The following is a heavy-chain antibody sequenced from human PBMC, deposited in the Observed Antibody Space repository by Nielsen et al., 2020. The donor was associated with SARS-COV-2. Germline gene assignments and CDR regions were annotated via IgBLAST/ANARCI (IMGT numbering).Heavy chain of an antibody. CDR2: ISGSGAST. CDR1: GFTFSSYA. V-gene: IGHV3-23*01. D-gene: IGHD2-2*01. J-gene: IGHJ6*02. Sequence: GGSLRLSCAASGFTFSSYAMSWVRQAPGKGLEWVSAISGSGASTYYADSVKGRFTISRDNSKNTLYLQMNSLRAEDTAVYYCARRDCSSTSCFNYYYYYGMDVWGQGTTVTVSS. CDR3: ARRDCSSTSCFNYYYYYGMDV.